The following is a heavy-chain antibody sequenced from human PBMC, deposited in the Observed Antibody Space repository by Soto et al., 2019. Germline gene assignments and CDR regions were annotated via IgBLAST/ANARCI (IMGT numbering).Heavy chain of an antibody. CDR3: ARGLDYDFWSGYYTGMGYFDY. D-gene: IGHD3-3*01. Sequence: VSGFTFDDYGMSWVRQAPGKGLEWVSGINWNGGSTGYADSVKGRFTISRDNAKNSLYLQMNSLRAEDTALYYCARGLDYDFWSGYYTGMGYFDYWGQGTLVTVSS. CDR1: GFTFDDYG. J-gene: IGHJ4*02. V-gene: IGHV3-20*03. CDR2: INWNGGST.